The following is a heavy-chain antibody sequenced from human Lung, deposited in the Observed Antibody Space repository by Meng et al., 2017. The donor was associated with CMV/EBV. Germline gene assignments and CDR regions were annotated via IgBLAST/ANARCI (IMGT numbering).Heavy chain of an antibody. Sequence: SCKTVGYQFKFSSMHWGRQAPGQGLEWMGIFDPRGDSTNYAQKFQGRLTLSEDRSRSTMYLELRGLRSDDTAVYYCARDDSHWSKDFWGQGTLVTVSS. D-gene: IGHD4-11*01. J-gene: IGHJ4*02. V-gene: IGHV1-46*02. CDR1: GYQFKFSS. CDR2: FDPRGDST. CDR3: ARDDSHWSKDF.